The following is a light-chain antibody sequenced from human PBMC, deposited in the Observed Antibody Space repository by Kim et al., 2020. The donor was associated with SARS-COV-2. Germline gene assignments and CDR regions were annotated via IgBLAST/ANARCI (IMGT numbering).Light chain of an antibody. CDR2: DVS. CDR1: QSVSGT. V-gene: IGKV3-11*01. Sequence: SPGETATLAGRASQSVSGTLAWYQQKPGQAPRLVIYDVSNRATGIPGRFSGSGSETDFTLTIGSLEPEDVAVYFCQQRNIWPFTFGPGTKVDIK. CDR3: QQRNIWPFT. J-gene: IGKJ3*01.